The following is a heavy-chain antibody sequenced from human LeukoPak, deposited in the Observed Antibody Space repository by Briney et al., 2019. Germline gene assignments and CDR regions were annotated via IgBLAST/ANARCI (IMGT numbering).Heavy chain of an antibody. CDR2: IIPIFGTA. CDR1: GGTFSSYA. Sequence: ASVKVSCKASGGTFSSYAISWVRQAPRQGLEWMGGIIPIFGTANYAQKFQGRVTITADESTSTAYMELSSLRSEDTAVYYCARDLLPAALYFDYWGQGTLVTVSS. D-gene: IGHD2-2*01. V-gene: IGHV1-69*13. J-gene: IGHJ4*02. CDR3: ARDLLPAALYFDY.